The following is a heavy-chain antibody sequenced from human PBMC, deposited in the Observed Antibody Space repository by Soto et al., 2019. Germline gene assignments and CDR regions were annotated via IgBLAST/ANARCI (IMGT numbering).Heavy chain of an antibody. CDR1: GGSFNANY. J-gene: IGHJ6*02. CDR3: AREDDGGDSLDV. Sequence: SETLSLTCAVSGGSFNANYWSWIRQPPGKGLEWIGDIYHSGSIHYNPSLKSRITISVDTSKNQFSLHLTSVTAADTAVYFCAREDDGGDSLDVWGQGTTVTVSS. V-gene: IGHV4-34*01. D-gene: IGHD2-21*02. CDR2: IYHSGSI.